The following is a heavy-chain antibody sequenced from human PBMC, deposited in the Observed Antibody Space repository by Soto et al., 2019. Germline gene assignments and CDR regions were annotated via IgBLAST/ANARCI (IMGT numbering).Heavy chain of an antibody. CDR2: ISGSGGST. CDR3: AKDYRDGNYYFYMDV. J-gene: IGHJ6*03. Sequence: EVQLLESGGGLAQPGGSLRLSCAASGFTFSSYAMSWVRQAPGKGLEWVSAISGSGGSTYYADSVKGRFTIARDNSKNTLYLQMNSLRAEDTAVYYCAKDYRDGNYYFYMDVCGKGPTVTVSS. D-gene: IGHD3-16*02. V-gene: IGHV3-23*01. CDR1: GFTFSSYA.